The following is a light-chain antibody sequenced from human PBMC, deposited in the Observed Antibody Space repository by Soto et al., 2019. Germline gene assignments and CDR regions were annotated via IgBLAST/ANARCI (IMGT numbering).Light chain of an antibody. CDR1: QSLHTS. CDR3: QQRNVWPPIT. J-gene: IGKJ5*01. Sequence: VLTQPPATPSLSPGEIATISCSDSQSLHTSLAWYQQKPGQPPRLVVYDSTLRANGVPDRFGGSRSGTEFTLTIKNLEPEDFAVYYCQQRNVWPPITFGQGKRLEIK. V-gene: IGKV3-11*01. CDR2: DST.